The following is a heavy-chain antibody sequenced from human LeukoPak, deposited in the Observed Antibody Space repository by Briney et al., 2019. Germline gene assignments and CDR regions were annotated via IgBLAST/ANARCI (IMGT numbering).Heavy chain of an antibody. CDR1: GGSFSTYY. CDR2: IYYSGST. V-gene: IGHV4-59*08. J-gene: IGHJ3*02. CDR3: ARRTAIFGVVMRAFDI. Sequence: SETLSLTCAVYGGSFSTYYWSWIRQPPGKGLEWIGYIYYSGSTNYNPSLKSRVTISVDTSKNQFSLKLSSVTAADTAVYYCARRTAIFGVVMRAFDIWGQGTMVTVSS. D-gene: IGHD3-3*01.